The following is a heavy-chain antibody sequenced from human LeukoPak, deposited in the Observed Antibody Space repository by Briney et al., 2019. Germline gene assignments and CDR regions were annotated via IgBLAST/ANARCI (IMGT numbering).Heavy chain of an antibody. CDR3: ARAVTTASDAFDI. Sequence: SETLSLTCAVYGRSFSGYYWSWIRQPPGKGLEWIGEINHSGSTNYNPSLKSRVTISVDTSKNQFSLKLSSVTAADTAVYYCARAVTTASDAFDIWGQGTMVTVSS. CDR1: GRSFSGYY. J-gene: IGHJ3*02. V-gene: IGHV4-34*01. CDR2: INHSGST. D-gene: IGHD4-11*01.